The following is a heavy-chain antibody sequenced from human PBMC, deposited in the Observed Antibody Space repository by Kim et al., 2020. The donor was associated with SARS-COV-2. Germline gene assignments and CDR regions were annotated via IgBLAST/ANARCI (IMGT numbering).Heavy chain of an antibody. CDR2: IYTSGST. J-gene: IGHJ6*02. CDR3: AREGVHYDILTGVYYYYGMDV. CDR1: GGSISSGSYY. V-gene: IGHV4-61*02. D-gene: IGHD3-9*01. Sequence: SETLSLTCTVSGGSISSGSYYSSWIRQPAGKGLEWIGRIYTSGSTNYNPSLKSRVTISVDTSKNQFSLKLSSVTAADTAVYYCAREGVHYDILTGVYYYYGMDVWGQGTTVTVSS.